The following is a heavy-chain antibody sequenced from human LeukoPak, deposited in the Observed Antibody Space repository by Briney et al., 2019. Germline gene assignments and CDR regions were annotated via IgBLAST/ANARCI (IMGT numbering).Heavy chain of an antibody. J-gene: IGHJ4*02. CDR3: ARGDAPTYYYDTSGYCVGDY. CDR2: IKVNSGGT. CDR1: GYTFTVYY. Sequence: ASVKVSCKASGYTFTVYYMHWARQAPGQGLEWMGGIKVNSGGTNYAQKFQGRDTMTTDTSFSTAYMELSRLRSDDTAVYYCARGDAPTYYYDTSGYCVGDYWGQGSLVTVSS. D-gene: IGHD3-22*01. V-gene: IGHV1-2*02.